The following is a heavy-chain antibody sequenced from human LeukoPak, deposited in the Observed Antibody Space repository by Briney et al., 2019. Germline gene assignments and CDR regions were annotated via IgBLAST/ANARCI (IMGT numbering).Heavy chain of an antibody. CDR1: GLTSSSYW. CDR3: GILPPGH. CDR2: FRGDGTIA. Sequence: GGSLRLSCAASGLTSSSYWMDWVRQAPGKGLVWVSRFRGDGTIATYADSVKGRFTISRDDAKNTLYLQMNGLRAEDTAVYFCGILPPGHWGQGTLVTVSS. V-gene: IGHV3-74*03. D-gene: IGHD2-2*01. J-gene: IGHJ4*02.